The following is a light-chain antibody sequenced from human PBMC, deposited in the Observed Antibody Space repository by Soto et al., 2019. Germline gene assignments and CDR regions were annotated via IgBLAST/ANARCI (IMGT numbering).Light chain of an antibody. CDR3: QQSYSIPPT. CDR1: QTIGRY. V-gene: IGKV1-39*01. Sequence: DIKMNQSPSSLSASVGDRVTITCRASQTIGRYLRWYQQKPGKAPQLLIYGASDLQRGVPSRFRGSGSGTDFTLTIRSLEIEDFATYYCQQSYSIPPTFGGGTKVDNK. CDR2: GAS. J-gene: IGKJ4*01.